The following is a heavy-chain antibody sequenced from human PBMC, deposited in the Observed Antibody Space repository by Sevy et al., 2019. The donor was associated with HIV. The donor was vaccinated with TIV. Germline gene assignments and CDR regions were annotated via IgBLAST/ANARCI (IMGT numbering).Heavy chain of an antibody. D-gene: IGHD3-22*01. Sequence: GGSLRLSCAASGFTFSDYWMSWVRQAPGKGLEWVANIKQDGYEKYYVDSVKGRFTISRDNAKNSLYLQMNSLRVEDTAVYYCARPYRTGPFYYYGSSGYYYPSYFDYWGQGTLVTVSS. CDR3: ARPYRTGPFYYYGSSGYYYPSYFDY. J-gene: IGHJ4*02. CDR2: IKQDGYEK. V-gene: IGHV3-7*01. CDR1: GFTFSDYW.